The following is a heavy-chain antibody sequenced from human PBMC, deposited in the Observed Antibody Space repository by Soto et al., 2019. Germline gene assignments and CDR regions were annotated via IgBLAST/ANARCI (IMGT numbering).Heavy chain of an antibody. CDR2: INHSGST. CDR1: GGYFTGSY. D-gene: IGHD2-8*02. J-gene: IGHJ4*02. V-gene: IGHV4-34*02. CDR3: ARSYTGSKLDY. Sequence: QVQLQQTGAGLLKPSETLSLTCVVSGGYFTGSYWSWIRQPPGKGLEWLGEINHSGSTNYKSSLRSRLTISAEMSNNQFSLKLRSVTAADPAVYYCARSYTGSKLDYWGPGTPVTVAS.